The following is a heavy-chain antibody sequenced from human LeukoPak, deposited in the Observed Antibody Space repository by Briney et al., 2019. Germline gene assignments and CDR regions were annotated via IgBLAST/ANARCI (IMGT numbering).Heavy chain of an antibody. Sequence: ASVKVSCKAPGYTFTGYYMHWVRQAPGQGLEWMGWINPNSGNTGYAQKFQGRVTMTRNTSISTAYMELSSLRSEDTAVYYCARGRGYDSTLGYWGQGTLVTVSS. D-gene: IGHD3-22*01. J-gene: IGHJ4*02. CDR1: GYTFTGYY. CDR2: INPNSGNT. CDR3: ARGRGYDSTLGY. V-gene: IGHV1-8*02.